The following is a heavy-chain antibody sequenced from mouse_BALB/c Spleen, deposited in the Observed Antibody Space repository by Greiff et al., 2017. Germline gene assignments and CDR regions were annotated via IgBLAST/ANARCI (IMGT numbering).Heavy chain of an antibody. Sequence: EVMLVESGGGLVQPGGSRKLSCAASGFTFSSFGMHWVRQAPEKGLEWVAYISSGSSTIYYADTVKGRFTISRDNPKYTLFLQMTSLRSEDTAMYYCATGYYFDYWGQGTTLTVSS. J-gene: IGHJ2*01. CDR1: GFTFSSFG. V-gene: IGHV5-17*02. CDR3: ATGYYFDY. CDR2: ISSGSSTI. D-gene: IGHD4-1*01.